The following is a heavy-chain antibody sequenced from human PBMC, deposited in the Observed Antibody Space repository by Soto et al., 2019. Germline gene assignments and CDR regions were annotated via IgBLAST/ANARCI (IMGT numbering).Heavy chain of an antibody. CDR3: ARGGWYGDY. Sequence: PGGALRLSCAASGFTFSSYWMHWVRQAPGKGLVWVSRINSDGSSISYANSVKGRFTISRDIAKNTLYLQMNSLRAEATAVYFCARGGWYGDYWGQGTLVTVSS. V-gene: IGHV3-74*01. J-gene: IGHJ4*01. D-gene: IGHD6-19*01. CDR2: INSDGSSI. CDR1: GFTFSSYW.